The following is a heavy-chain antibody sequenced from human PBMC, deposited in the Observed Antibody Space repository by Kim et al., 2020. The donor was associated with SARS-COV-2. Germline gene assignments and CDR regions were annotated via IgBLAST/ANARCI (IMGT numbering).Heavy chain of an antibody. D-gene: IGHD2-8*02. CDR1: GFSFSSYG. CDR3: ARVTRGNPEDYYYGMDV. J-gene: IGHJ6*02. V-gene: IGHV3-33*01. Sequence: GGSLRLSCAASGFSFSSYGMHWVRQAPGKGLEWVAVIWYDGSNKYYADSVKGRFTISRDNSKNTLYLQMNSLRAEDTAVYYCARVTRGNPEDYYYGMDVWGQGTTVTVSS. CDR2: IWYDGSNK.